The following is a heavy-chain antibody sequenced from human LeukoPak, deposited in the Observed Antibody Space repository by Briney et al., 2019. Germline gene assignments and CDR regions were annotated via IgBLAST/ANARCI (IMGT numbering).Heavy chain of an antibody. CDR1: GGSISSYY. CDR2: IYYSGST. V-gene: IGHV4-59*01. D-gene: IGHD6-25*01. CDR3: ARGGARAYYYGMDV. Sequence: SETLSLTCAVSGGSISSYYWSWIRQPPGKGLEWIGYIYYSGSTNYNPSLKSRVTISVDTSKNQFSLKLSSVTAADTAVYYCARGGARAYYYGMDVWGQGTTVTVSS. J-gene: IGHJ6*02.